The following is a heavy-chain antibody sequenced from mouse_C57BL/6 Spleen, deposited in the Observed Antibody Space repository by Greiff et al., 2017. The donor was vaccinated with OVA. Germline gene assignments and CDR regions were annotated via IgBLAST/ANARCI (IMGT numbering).Heavy chain of an antibody. V-gene: IGHV1-72*01. CDR1: GYTFTSDW. J-gene: IGHJ3*01. CDR2: LDPNSGGT. Sequence: QVQLQQPGAELVKPGASVKLSCKASGYTFTSDWMHGGKQRPGRGLEWMGRLDPNSGGTKYNEKFKSKATLTGDKPSSTAYTQLSSLTSEDAAVYYCARVDDYTWFAYWGQGTLVTVSA. D-gene: IGHD2-4*01. CDR3: ARVDDYTWFAY.